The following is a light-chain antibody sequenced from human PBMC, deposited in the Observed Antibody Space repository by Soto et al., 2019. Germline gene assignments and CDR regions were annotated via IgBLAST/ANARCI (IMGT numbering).Light chain of an antibody. Sequence: QSALTQPASVSGSPGQSITISCTGTNSDVGGYNYVSWYQQHPGKAPKLMIYEVSNRPSGVSNRFSGSKSGNTASLTISGLPAEDEADYYSTSYTSSSSVVFGGGTKLTVL. V-gene: IGLV2-14*01. J-gene: IGLJ2*01. CDR1: NSDVGGYNY. CDR2: EVS. CDR3: TSYTSSSSVV.